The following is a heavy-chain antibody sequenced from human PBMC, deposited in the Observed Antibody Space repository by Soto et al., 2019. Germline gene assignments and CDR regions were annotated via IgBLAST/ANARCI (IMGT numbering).Heavy chain of an antibody. Sequence: SVKVSCKASGYTFTGYYMHWVRQAPGQGLEWMGWINPNSGGTNYAQKFQGWVTMTRDTSVSTAYMELSRLRSDDTAVYYCARSAARHYYYYMDVXGKGTTVTVSS. V-gene: IGHV1-2*04. CDR2: INPNSGGT. D-gene: IGHD6-6*01. CDR3: ARSAARHYYYYMDV. CDR1: GYTFTGYY. J-gene: IGHJ6*03.